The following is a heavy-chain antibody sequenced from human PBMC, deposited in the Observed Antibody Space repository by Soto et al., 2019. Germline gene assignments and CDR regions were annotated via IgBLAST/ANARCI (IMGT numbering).Heavy chain of an antibody. Sequence: QLQLQESGPGLVKPSETLSLTCTVSGGSISSSSSYWGWIRQPPGKGLEWIGSINYRGSTYYNPSLKSRITISVDTSKNQFSLKLSSVTAADTAVYFCAKTGFWSAYRVADYWGQGTLVTVSS. CDR3: AKTGFWSAYRVADY. CDR1: GGSISSSSSY. CDR2: INYRGST. D-gene: IGHD3-3*01. J-gene: IGHJ4*02. V-gene: IGHV4-39*01.